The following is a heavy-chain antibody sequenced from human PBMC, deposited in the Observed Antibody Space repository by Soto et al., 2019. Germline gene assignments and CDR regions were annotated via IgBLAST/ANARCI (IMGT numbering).Heavy chain of an antibody. CDR1: GYTFTSYG. D-gene: IGHD2-15*01. CDR3: ARVISGRSYPEWFDP. Sequence: ASVKVSCKASGYTFTSYGISWVRQAPGQGLEWMGWISAYNGNTNYAQKLQGRVTMTTDTSTSTAYMELRSLRSDDTAVYYCARVISGRSYPEWFDPWGQGTLVTVSS. V-gene: IGHV1-18*04. J-gene: IGHJ5*02. CDR2: ISAYNGNT.